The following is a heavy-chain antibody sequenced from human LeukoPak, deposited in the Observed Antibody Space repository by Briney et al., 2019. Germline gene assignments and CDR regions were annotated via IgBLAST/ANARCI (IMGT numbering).Heavy chain of an antibody. CDR1: GFTFDDYA. CDR2: ISWNSGSI. D-gene: IGHD2-2*01. Sequence: GRSLRLSCAASGFTFDDYAMHWVRQAPGKGLEWVSSISWNSGSIGYADSVKGRFTISRDNAKNSLYLQMNSLRAEDTALYYCAKSHCSSTSCGIDYWGQGTLVTVSS. CDR3: AKSHCSSTSCGIDY. J-gene: IGHJ4*02. V-gene: IGHV3-9*01.